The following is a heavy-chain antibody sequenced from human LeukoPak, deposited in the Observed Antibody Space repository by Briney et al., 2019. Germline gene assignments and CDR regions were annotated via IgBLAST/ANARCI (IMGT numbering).Heavy chain of an antibody. V-gene: IGHV3-30*02. CDR1: GFTFSYFG. CDR2: IRYEGSNE. D-gene: IGHD2-2*01. Sequence: PRGSLRLSCVSSGFTFSYFGMHWVRPAPGKGLAGVAFIRYEGSNEHYAESLKGGFTISRDNPKNTLYLPTNRQPVEQRAGYFFAKIEGKYQLANMPDSWGQGTLVTVSS. J-gene: IGHJ4*02. CDR3: AKIEGKYQLANMPDS.